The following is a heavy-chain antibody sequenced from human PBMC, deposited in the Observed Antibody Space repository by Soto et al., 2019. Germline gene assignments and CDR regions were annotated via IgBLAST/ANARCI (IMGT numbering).Heavy chain of an antibody. CDR2: ISSSSSTI. V-gene: IGHV3-48*01. J-gene: IGHJ3*01. CDR3: ARDLAYCSGDSCYAGLGGFEV. Sequence: WGPQRLPCAAFGFNFSSLSMNRVRQAPGKGLEWVSYISSSSSTIYYADSVKGRFTISRDNSNNTLHLQMNSLRAEDTAVYYCARDLAYCSGDSCYAGLGGFEVWGQGRMVTVSS. D-gene: IGHD2-15*01. CDR1: GFNFSSLS.